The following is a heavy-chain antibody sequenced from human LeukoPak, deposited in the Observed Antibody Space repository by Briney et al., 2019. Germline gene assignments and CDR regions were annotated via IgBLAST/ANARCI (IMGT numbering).Heavy chain of an antibody. CDR3: AKDPFAFYGSETNDFYYGMDV. Sequence: GGSLRLSCAASGFTFGDYAMHWVRQAPGKGLEWVSGISWNSGTIAYADSVKGRFTISRDNAKNSLYLQMSSLRAEDTALYYCAKDPFAFYGSETNDFYYGMDVWGQGTTVTVSS. V-gene: IGHV3-9*01. J-gene: IGHJ6*02. CDR1: GFTFGDYA. CDR2: ISWNSGTI. D-gene: IGHD3-10*01.